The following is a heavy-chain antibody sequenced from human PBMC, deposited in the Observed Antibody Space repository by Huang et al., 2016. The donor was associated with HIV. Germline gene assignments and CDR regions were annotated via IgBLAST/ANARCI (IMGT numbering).Heavy chain of an antibody. D-gene: IGHD3-10*01. CDR1: GYTFTNYD. CDR2: MNPNRGDT. CDR3: ARGGLLWFGELST. V-gene: IGHV1-8*01. J-gene: IGHJ5*02. Sequence: QVQLVQSGAEVKKPGASVKVSCKASGYTFTNYDINWVRQATGQGLEWMGWMNPNRGDTGFAQKFQGRVTMTRNTSISTACMELSSLRSEDTAVYYCARGGLLWFGELSTWGQGTLVTVSS.